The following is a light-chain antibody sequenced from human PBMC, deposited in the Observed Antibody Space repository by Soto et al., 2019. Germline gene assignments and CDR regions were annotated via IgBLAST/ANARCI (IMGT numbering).Light chain of an antibody. CDR3: MQALQTPVT. CDR1: QSLLHSDGYNY. Sequence: DIVLTQSSLSLPVTPGEPASISCRSSQSLLHSDGYNYLDWYMQKSGQSPQLLIYSGSHRASGVPDRFSGSGSGTDFTLKISRVEAEDVGVYYCMQALQTPVTFGGGTKVEIK. V-gene: IGKV2-28*01. J-gene: IGKJ4*01. CDR2: SGS.